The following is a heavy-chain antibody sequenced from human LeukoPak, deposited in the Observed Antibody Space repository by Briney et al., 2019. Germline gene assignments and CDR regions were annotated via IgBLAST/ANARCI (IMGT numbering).Heavy chain of an antibody. CDR3: ARETLGYCSSTSCYTAVGIDY. Sequence: GGSLRLSCAASGFTFSSYAMHWVRQAPGKGLEWVAIISYDGITTFYADSVKGRFTISRDNAKNSLYLQMNSLRAEDTAVYYCARETLGYCSSTSCYTAVGIDYWGQGTLVTVSS. CDR1: GFTFSSYA. CDR2: ISYDGITT. J-gene: IGHJ4*02. V-gene: IGHV3-30-3*01. D-gene: IGHD2-2*02.